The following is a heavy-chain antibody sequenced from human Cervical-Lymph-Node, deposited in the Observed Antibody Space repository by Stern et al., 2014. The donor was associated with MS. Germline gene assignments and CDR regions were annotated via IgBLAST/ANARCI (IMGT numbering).Heavy chain of an antibody. CDR1: GGSISNSRHY. J-gene: IGHJ4*02. CDR3: ARQGFWTGLDY. D-gene: IGHD3/OR15-3a*01. CDR2: IYDSGST. V-gene: IGHV4-39*01. Sequence: QVQLQESGPGLVKPSETLSLTCTVSGGSISNSRHYWGWIRQSPGTGLELIGTIYDSGSTYYNPSLKSRVTISVDTSKNQFSLRLTSVTASDTAVYYCARQGFWTGLDYWGQGTLVTVSS.